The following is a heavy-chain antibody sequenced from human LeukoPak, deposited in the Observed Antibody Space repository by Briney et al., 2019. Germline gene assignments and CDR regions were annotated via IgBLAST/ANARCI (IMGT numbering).Heavy chain of an antibody. CDR3: TTAGKFYYGSGSPSWFDP. J-gene: IGHJ5*02. CDR1: GYSFTDYF. Sequence: GASEKVSCKASGYSFTDYFMHWVQQPPGKGLESMGRVDPEDGETIYGEKFQGRVTITADTSTDTAYMELSSLRSEDTAVYYCTTAGKFYYGSGSPSWFDPWGQGTLVTVSS. CDR2: VDPEDGET. D-gene: IGHD3-10*01. V-gene: IGHV1-69-2*01.